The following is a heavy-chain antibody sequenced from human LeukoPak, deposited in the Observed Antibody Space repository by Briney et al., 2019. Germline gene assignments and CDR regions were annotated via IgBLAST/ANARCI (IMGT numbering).Heavy chain of an antibody. CDR2: IDPKSGAP. CDR1: RYIFTAYH. CDR3: TRDSDNTGWYVSFDS. V-gene: IGHV1-2*06. D-gene: IGHD6-19*01. J-gene: IGHJ4*02. Sequence: ASVKVSRKASRYIFTAYHIHWVRQAPGQGLEWMGRIDPKSGAPEYAQKFQGRIIMSRDRSLSTVYMDLNTLTSDDTAVYYCTRDSDNTGWYVSFDSWGQGTLVTVSS.